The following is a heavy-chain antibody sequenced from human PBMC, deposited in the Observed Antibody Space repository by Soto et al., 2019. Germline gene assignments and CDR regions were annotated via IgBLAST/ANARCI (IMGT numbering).Heavy chain of an antibody. CDR2: ISYDGSNK. D-gene: IGHD3-10*01. Sequence: GGSLRLSCAASGFTFSSYGMHWVRQAPGKGLEWVAVISYDGSNKYYADSVKGRFTISRDNSKNTLYLQMNSLRAEDTAVYYCSGSGSYYNPAFDIWGQGTMVTV. CDR1: GFTFSSYG. J-gene: IGHJ3*02. V-gene: IGHV3-30*03. CDR3: SGSGSYYNPAFDI.